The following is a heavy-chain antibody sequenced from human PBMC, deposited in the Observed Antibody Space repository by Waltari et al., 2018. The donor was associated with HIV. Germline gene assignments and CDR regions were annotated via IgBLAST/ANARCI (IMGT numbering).Heavy chain of an antibody. CDR1: GYSISSRYY. D-gene: IGHD2-21*02. Sequence: QVQLQESGPGLVKPSETLSLTCAVSGYSISSRYYWGWIRQPPGKGREWIGSIYHLGITYYTPSLQSRVTISVDTSKNQFALKLSSGTSADTAVYYCARRPVPSDEFDPWGQGTLVTVSS. V-gene: IGHV4-38-2*01. J-gene: IGHJ5*02. CDR2: IYHLGIT. CDR3: ARRPVPSDEFDP.